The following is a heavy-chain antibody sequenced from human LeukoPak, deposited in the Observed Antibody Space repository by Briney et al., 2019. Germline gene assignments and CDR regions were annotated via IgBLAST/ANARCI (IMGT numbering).Heavy chain of an antibody. CDR1: GASISSTNW. CDR2: IYHGGST. CDR3: ARGVDGWYGDFFDY. J-gene: IGHJ4*02. V-gene: IGHV4-4*02. Sequence: PSETLSLTCAVSGASISSTNWWSWVRQPPGKGLEWIGEIYHGGSTNYNPSLKSRVTISVDTSKNQFSLKLSSVTAADTAVYYCARGVDGWYGDFFDYWGQGTLVTVSS. D-gene: IGHD6-19*01.